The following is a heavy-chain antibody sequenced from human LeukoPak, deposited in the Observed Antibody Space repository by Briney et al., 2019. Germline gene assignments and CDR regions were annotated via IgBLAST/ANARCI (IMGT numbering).Heavy chain of an antibody. V-gene: IGHV1-69*04. CDR3: ARAYSSSFHGN. CDR2: IIPILGIA. J-gene: IGHJ4*02. D-gene: IGHD6-13*01. Sequence: SVKVSCKASGGTYSSYAISWVRQAPGQGLEWMGRIIPILGIANYAQKFQGRVTITADKSTSTAYMELSSLRSEDTAVYYCARAYSSSFHGNWGQGTLVTVSS. CDR1: GGTYSSYA.